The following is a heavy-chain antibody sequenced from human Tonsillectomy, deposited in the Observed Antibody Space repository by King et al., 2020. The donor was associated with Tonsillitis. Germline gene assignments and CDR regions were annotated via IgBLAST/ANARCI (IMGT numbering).Heavy chain of an antibody. J-gene: IGHJ6*02. Sequence: VQLVESGGDLVQPGGSLRVSCAASGFTFSSFAMSWVRQAPGKGLEWVSSISGSGGRAYYADSVKGRFTISRDTSKNTLYLQMNSLRAEDTAIFYCAKSGGNDNYYGMDVWGQGTTVTVSS. CDR3: AKSGGNDNYYGMDV. D-gene: IGHD4-23*01. CDR2: ISGSGGRA. V-gene: IGHV3-23*04. CDR1: GFTFSSFA.